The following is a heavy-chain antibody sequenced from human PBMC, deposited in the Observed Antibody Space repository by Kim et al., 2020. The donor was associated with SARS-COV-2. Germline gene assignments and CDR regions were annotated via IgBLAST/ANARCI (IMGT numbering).Heavy chain of an antibody. J-gene: IGHJ3*02. Sequence: KRYSPSLKSRLTITKDTSKNQVVLTMTNMDPVDTATYYCALSIWADAFDIWGQGTMVTVSS. CDR3: ALSIWADAFDI. V-gene: IGHV2-5*01. D-gene: IGHD3-16*01. CDR2: K.